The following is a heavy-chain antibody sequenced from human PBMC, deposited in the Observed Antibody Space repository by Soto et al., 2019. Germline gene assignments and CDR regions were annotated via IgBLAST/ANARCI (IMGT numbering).Heavy chain of an antibody. CDR3: AREYCSSKNCWTQH. CDR1: GGSISTHY. CDR2: IYYTGST. J-gene: IGHJ1*01. V-gene: IGHV4-59*11. Sequence: SETLSLTCTVSGGSISTHYWCWIRQPPGKGLEWIGYIYYTGSTNYNPSLKSRVTISIDTSKKQFSLKLSSVTAADSAVYYCAREYCSSKNCWTQHWGQGPLVTVST. D-gene: IGHD2-2*01.